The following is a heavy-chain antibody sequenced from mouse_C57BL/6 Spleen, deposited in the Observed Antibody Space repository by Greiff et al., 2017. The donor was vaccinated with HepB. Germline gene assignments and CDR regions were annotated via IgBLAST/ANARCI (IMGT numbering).Heavy chain of an antibody. CDR2: ISGGGGNT. D-gene: IGHD1-1*01. CDR3: ARHYYGSSYSDMDY. V-gene: IGHV5-9*01. Sequence: EVMLVESGGGLVKPGGSLKLSCAASGFTFSSYTMSWVRQTPEKRLEWVATISGGGGNTYYPDSVKGRFTISRDNAKNTLYLQMSSLRSEDTALYYCARHYYGSSYSDMDYWGQGTSVTVSS. CDR1: GFTFSSYT. J-gene: IGHJ4*01.